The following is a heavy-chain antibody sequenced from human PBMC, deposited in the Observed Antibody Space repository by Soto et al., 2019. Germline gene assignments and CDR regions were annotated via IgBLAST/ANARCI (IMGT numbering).Heavy chain of an antibody. CDR2: VYYSGDT. Sequence: PSETLSLTCNISAGSISYYYCHWIRQPPGKGLEWIGFVYYSGDTDTNYNPSLKSRVTISLDTSKNQFSLKVNSVTAADTALYYCARGLRYCSTTSCYGIEVFDYWGQGTPVTVSS. CDR3: ARGLRYCSTTSCYGIEVFDY. D-gene: IGHD2-2*01. V-gene: IGHV4-59*01. J-gene: IGHJ4*02. CDR1: AGSISYYY.